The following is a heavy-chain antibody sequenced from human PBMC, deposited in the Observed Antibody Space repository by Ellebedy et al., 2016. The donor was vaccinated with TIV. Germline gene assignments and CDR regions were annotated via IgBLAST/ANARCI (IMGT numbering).Heavy chain of an antibody. CDR3: ATGEYDFWSGYYSGY. CDR1: GYTFTSYG. CDR2: FDPEDGET. V-gene: IGHV1-24*01. Sequence: ASVKVSCXASGYTFTSYGISWVRQAPGKGLEWMGGFDPEDGETIYAQKFQGRVTMTEDTSTDTAYMELSSLRSEDTAVYYCATGEYDFWSGYYSGYWGQGTLVTVSS. D-gene: IGHD3-3*01. J-gene: IGHJ4*02.